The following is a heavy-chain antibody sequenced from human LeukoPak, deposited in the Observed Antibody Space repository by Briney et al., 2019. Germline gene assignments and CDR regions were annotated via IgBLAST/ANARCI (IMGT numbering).Heavy chain of an antibody. D-gene: IGHD2-2*01. CDR1: GFTFSTYW. J-gene: IGHJ6*03. CDR3: AKDGVVPAAIWPVYYYYMDV. Sequence: GGSLRLSCAASGFTFSTYWMSWVRQAPGKGLEWVANVKQDGSEKYYVDSVKGRFTISRDNAKNSLYLQMNSLSAEDTAVYYCAKDGVVPAAIWPVYYYYMDVWGKGTTVTVSS. CDR2: VKQDGSEK. V-gene: IGHV3-7*01.